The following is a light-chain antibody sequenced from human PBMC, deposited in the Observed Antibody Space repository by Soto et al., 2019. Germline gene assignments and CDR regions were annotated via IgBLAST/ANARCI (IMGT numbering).Light chain of an antibody. J-gene: IGKJ4*01. Sequence: DIQMTQSPSTLSASVGDRVTITCRASQSISSWLAWYQQKPGKAPKLLIYKASSLESRVPSRFSGSGSGTEFTLAISSLQPDDFATYYCQQYNSYSGTFGGGTKVEIK. V-gene: IGKV1-5*03. CDR2: KAS. CDR1: QSISSW. CDR3: QQYNSYSGT.